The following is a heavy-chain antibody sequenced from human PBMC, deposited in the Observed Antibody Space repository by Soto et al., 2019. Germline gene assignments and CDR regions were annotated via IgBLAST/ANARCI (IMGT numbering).Heavy chain of an antibody. V-gene: IGHV1-2*04. Sequence: QVQLVQSGAEVKKPGASVKVSCKASGYTFTGYYMHWVRQAPGQGLEWMGWINPNSGGTNYAQKFQGWVTMTRDTSISTAYMELSRLISDDTAVYYCARESYSSSYNWFDPWGQGTLVTVSS. D-gene: IGHD6-6*01. J-gene: IGHJ5*02. CDR1: GYTFTGYY. CDR3: ARESYSSSYNWFDP. CDR2: INPNSGGT.